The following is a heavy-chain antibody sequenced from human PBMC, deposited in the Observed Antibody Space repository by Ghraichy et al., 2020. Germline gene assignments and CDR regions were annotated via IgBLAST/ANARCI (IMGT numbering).Heavy chain of an antibody. Sequence: GSLSLTCAVYGASFNDYYWNWIRQPPGKGLEWIGEINHSGSTNSNPSLKSRVTISADTSTNQFSLRLSSVTAADTAVYYCARGLSKWNFDLWGQGTLVTVSS. J-gene: IGHJ4*02. V-gene: IGHV4-34*01. CDR3: ARGLSKWNFDL. CDR2: INHSGST. D-gene: IGHD1-20*01. CDR1: GASFNDYY.